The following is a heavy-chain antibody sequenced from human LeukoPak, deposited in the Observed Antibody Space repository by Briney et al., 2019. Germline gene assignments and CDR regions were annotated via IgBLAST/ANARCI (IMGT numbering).Heavy chain of an antibody. D-gene: IGHD3-22*01. V-gene: IGHV4-39*07. CDR2: IYYSGNT. J-gene: IGHJ3*02. CDR3: AREGYYDTSASGAFDI. Sequence: SETPSLICTVSGGSISSSRYYWGWIRQPPGRGLEWIGSIYYSGNTYYNPSLKSRVTISVDTSKNQFSLKLSSVTAADTAVYYCAREGYYDTSASGAFDIWGQGTMVTVSS. CDR1: GGSISSSRYY.